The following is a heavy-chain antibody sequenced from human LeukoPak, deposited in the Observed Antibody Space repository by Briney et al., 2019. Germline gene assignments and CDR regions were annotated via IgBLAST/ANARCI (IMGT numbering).Heavy chain of an antibody. D-gene: IGHD3-3*01. V-gene: IGHV4-39*01. CDR2: IYYSGST. J-gene: IGHJ5*02. CDR3: ARVGSTYGDFRSGSNWFDP. Sequence: WVRQPPGKGLEWVGSIYYSGSTYYNPSLKSRVTISVDTSKNQFSLKLSSVTAADTAVYYCARVGSTYGDFRSGSNWFDPWGQGTLVTVSS.